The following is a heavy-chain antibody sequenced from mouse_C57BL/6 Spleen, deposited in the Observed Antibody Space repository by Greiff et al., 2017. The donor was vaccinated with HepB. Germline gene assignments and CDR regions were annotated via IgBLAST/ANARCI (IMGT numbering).Heavy chain of an antibody. V-gene: IGHV1-55*01. D-gene: IGHD1-1*01. CDR3: ARWDYYGSSYAMDY. J-gene: IGHJ4*01. CDR1: GYTFTSYW. Sequence: QVHVKQPGAELVKPGASVKMSCKASGYTFTSYWITWVKQRPGQGLEWIGDIYPGSGSTNYNEKFKSKATLTVDTSSSTAYMQLSSLTSEDSAVYYCARWDYYGSSYAMDYWGQGTSVTVSS. CDR2: IYPGSGST.